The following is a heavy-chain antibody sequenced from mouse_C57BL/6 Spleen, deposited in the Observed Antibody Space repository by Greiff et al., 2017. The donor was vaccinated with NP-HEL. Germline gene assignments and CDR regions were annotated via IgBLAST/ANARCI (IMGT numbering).Heavy chain of an antibody. CDR3: AREDIYDGYFH. CDR1: GYSFTGYY. Sequence: VQLQQSGPELVKPGASVKISCKASGYSFTGYYMNWVKQSPEKSLEWIGEINPSTGGTTYNQKFKAKATLTVDKSSSTAYMQLKSLTSEDSAVYYCAREDIYDGYFHWGQGTSVTVSS. CDR2: INPSTGGT. V-gene: IGHV1-42*01. D-gene: IGHD2-3*01. J-gene: IGHJ4*01.